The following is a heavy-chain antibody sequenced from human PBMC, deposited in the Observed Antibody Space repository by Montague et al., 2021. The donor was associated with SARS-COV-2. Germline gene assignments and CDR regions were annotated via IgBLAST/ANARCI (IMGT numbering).Heavy chain of an antibody. CDR3: ARDTSGYYRGVNAFDT. CDR2: IWYFGTYK. D-gene: IGHD3-22*01. V-gene: IGHV3-33*01. J-gene: IGHJ3*02. Sequence: SLRLSCAASGFTFSDYGMHWVRQAPGKGLEWVAVIWYFGTYKEYVDSVKGRFTVSRDNSNSTLYLQMNDLRAEDTALYYCARDTSGYYRGVNAFDTWGQGTMVSVSS. CDR1: GFTFSDYG.